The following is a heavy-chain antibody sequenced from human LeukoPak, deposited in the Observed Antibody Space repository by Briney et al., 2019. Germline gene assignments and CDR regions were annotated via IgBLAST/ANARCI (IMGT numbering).Heavy chain of an antibody. CDR2: ISSSGSTI. CDR3: AVGAKGNDY. CDR1: GFTFSSYE. J-gene: IGHJ4*02. V-gene: IGHV3-48*03. D-gene: IGHD1-26*01. Sequence: PGGSLRLSCAASGFTFSSYEMNWVRQAPGKGLEWVSYISSSGSTIYYADSVKGRLTISRDNAKNSLYLQMNSLRAEDTAVYYCAVGAKGNDYWGQGTLVTVSS.